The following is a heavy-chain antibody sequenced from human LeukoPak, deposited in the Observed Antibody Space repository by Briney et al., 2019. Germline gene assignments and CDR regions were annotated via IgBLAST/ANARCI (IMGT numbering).Heavy chain of an antibody. V-gene: IGHV3-11*01. D-gene: IGHD3-10*01. CDR3: AKGTMGRGFGY. J-gene: IGHJ4*02. CDR1: GGSISSSSYY. Sequence: LSLTCTVSGGSISSSSYYWGWIRQAPGKGLEWVSYISSSGSSKYYADSVKGRFTISRDNSKNTLYLQMNSLRAEDTAVYYCAKGTMGRGFGYWGQGTLVTVSS. CDR2: ISSSGSSK.